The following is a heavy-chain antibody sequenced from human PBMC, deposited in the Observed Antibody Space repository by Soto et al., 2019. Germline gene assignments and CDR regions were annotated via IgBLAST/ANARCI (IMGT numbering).Heavy chain of an antibody. CDR1: GGSISSGGYY. CDR3: ARGSGLRSNYFDS. CDR2: IYYSTST. D-gene: IGHD4-17*01. V-gene: IGHV4-31*03. J-gene: IGHJ4*02. Sequence: PSETLSLTCTVSGGSISSGGYYWSWIRQHPGKGLEWIGYIYYSTSTYFTPSLKSRVTISADTSKNQFSLKLSSVTAADTAVYYCARGSGLRSNYFDSWGQGTLVTAPQ.